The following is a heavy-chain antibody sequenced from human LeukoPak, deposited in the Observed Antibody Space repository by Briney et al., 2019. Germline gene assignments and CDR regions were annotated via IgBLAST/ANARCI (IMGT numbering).Heavy chain of an antibody. V-gene: IGHV3-30-3*01. Sequence: PGGSLRLSCAPSAFTFSSYAMQWVRQAPGKGLEWVAVISYDGSNKYYADSVKGRFTISRDNSKNTLYLQMNSLRAEDTAVYYCARAQRFGELLLLHYYGMDVWGQGTTVTVSS. CDR2: ISYDGSNK. CDR3: ARAQRFGELLLLHYYGMDV. J-gene: IGHJ6*02. CDR1: AFTFSSYA. D-gene: IGHD3-10*01.